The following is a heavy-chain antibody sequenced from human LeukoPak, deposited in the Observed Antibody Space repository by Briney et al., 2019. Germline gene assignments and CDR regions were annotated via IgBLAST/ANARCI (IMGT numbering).Heavy chain of an antibody. CDR2: IIPILGIA. J-gene: IGHJ5*02. Sequence: SVTVSCKASGGTFSSYAISWVRLAPGQGLEWMGRIIPILGIANYAQKFQGRVTITAVKSSSTAYIELSSPISDATAVYYCSKSITRPRNSVVAAGGFDPWGQGTLVTVSS. D-gene: IGHD2-2*01. V-gene: IGHV1-69*04. CDR1: GGTFSSYA. CDR3: SKSITRPRNSVVAAGGFDP.